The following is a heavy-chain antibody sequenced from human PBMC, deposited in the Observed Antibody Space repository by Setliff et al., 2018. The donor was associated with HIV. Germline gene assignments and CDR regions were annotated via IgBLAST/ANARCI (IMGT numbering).Heavy chain of an antibody. D-gene: IGHD6-6*01. CDR2: INIRSGNT. CDR3: ASDEPKNTEAAPGY. Sequence: ASVKVSCKASGYSFTTSGVSWVRQAPGQGLEGMGWINIRSGNTNYAQKFQGRVTMTTDTSTSTAYMGLTSLRSDDTAVYYCASDEPKNTEAAPGYWGQGTLVTVSS. CDR1: GYSFTTSG. J-gene: IGHJ4*02. V-gene: IGHV1-18*01.